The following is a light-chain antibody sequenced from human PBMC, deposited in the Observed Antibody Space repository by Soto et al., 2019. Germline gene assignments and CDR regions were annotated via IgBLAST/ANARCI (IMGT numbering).Light chain of an antibody. V-gene: IGKV1-9*01. CDR1: QGINSD. CDR3: QQRVTYPLT. J-gene: IGKJ4*01. Sequence: DIQLTQSPSFLSVSVGDRVSITCRARQGINSDLVWYQQKPGKAPEPLIYGASTLQNGVPSRFSGSGSGTEFTLTISSLQPEDFASYYCQQRVTYPLTFGGGTKVEIK. CDR2: GAS.